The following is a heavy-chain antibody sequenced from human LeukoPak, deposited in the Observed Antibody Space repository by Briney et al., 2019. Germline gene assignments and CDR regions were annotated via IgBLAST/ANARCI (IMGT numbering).Heavy chain of an antibody. D-gene: IGHD2-8*01. V-gene: IGHV3-23*01. CDR2: ISDSGDYT. Sequence: GGSLRHSCAGSGFTFSSYAMSWVRQAPGQGLQWVSVISDSGDYTSYADSVRGRFTISRDNSRNTLYLQMISLRPEDTAVYYCAKDTSNGKYCTNGVCSPFAYWRQGTLVTVSS. CDR1: GFTFSSYA. J-gene: IGHJ4*02. CDR3: AKDTSNGKYCTNGVCSPFAY.